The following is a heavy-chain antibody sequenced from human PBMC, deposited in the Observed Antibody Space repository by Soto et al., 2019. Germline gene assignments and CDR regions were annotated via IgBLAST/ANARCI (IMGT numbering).Heavy chain of an antibody. CDR3: VRGGWLLYHYSYGMDV. Sequence: RGESLKISCKGSGYSFTSYWISWVGQMPGKGLEWMGRVDPSDSYTNYSPSFQGHVTISADKSISTAYLQWSSLKAADTAMYYCVRGGWLLYHYSYGMDVWAQGATVTVSS. V-gene: IGHV5-10-1*01. D-gene: IGHD3-22*01. CDR2: VDPSDSYT. CDR1: GYSFTSYW. J-gene: IGHJ6*02.